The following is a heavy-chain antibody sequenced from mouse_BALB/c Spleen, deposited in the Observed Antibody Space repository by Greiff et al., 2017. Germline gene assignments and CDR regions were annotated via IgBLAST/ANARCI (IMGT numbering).Heavy chain of an antibody. CDR1: GFSLTSYG. CDR3: ARVMTPYYYAMDY. CDR2: IWSGGST. D-gene: IGHD2-3*01. J-gene: IGHJ4*01. Sequence: QVHVKQSGPGLVQPSQSLSITCTVSGFSLTSYGVHWVRQSPGKGLEWLGVIWSGGSTDYNAAFISRLSISKDNSKSQVFFKMNSLQADDTAIYYCARVMTPYYYAMDYWGQGTSVTVSS. V-gene: IGHV2-4-1*01.